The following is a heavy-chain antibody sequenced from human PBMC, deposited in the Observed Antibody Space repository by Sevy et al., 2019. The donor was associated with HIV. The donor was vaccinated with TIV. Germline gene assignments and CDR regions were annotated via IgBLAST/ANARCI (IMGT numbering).Heavy chain of an antibody. CDR1: GFTVNSNY. CDR2: ISSSSSTI. J-gene: IGHJ4*02. V-gene: IGHV3-48*01. Sequence: GGSLRLSCAASGFTVNSNYMTWVRQAPGKGLEWVSYISSSSSTIYYADSVKGRFTISRDNAKNSLYLQMNSLRAEDTAVYYCARDGDYDFWSGYYFFGKKTDYWGQGTLVTVSS. D-gene: IGHD3-3*01. CDR3: ARDGDYDFWSGYYFFGKKTDY.